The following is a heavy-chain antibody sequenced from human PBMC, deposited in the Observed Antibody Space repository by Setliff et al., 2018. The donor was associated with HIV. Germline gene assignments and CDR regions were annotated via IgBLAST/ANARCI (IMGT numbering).Heavy chain of an antibody. CDR1: GGSISRSFYY. CDR3: ASLTDYGGDSGSH. CDR2: INHSGST. D-gene: IGHD4-17*01. J-gene: IGHJ4*02. V-gene: IGHV4-39*07. Sequence: PSETLSLTCSVSGGSISRSFYYWGWLRQPPGKGLEWIGEINHSGSTNYNPSLKSRVTISVDTSKNQFSLRLSAVTAADTAVYYCASLTDYGGDSGSHWGQGTLVTVSS.